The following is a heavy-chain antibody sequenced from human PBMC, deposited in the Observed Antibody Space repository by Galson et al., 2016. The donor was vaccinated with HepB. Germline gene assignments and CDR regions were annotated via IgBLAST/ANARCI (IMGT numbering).Heavy chain of an antibody. D-gene: IGHD5-18*01. V-gene: IGHV3-33*01. CDR3: ARDQLDTAMGRMVESPAAY. CDR2: IWYDGRQK. Sequence: SLRLSCAASGFTFSSYGMHWVRQAPGTGLEWVALIWYDGRQKYYGDSVKGRFTISRDNSKNTLYLEMTSLRPEDTAVYYCARDQLDTAMGRMVESPAAYWGQGILVTVSS. CDR1: GFTFSSYG. J-gene: IGHJ4*02.